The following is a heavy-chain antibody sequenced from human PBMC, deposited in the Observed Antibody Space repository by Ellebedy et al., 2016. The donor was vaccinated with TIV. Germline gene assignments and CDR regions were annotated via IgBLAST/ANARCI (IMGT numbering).Heavy chain of an antibody. J-gene: IGHJ5*02. V-gene: IGHV4-31*03. CDR1: GGSISSGGYY. Sequence: MPSETLSLTCTVSGGSISSGGYYWSWIRQPPGKGLEWIGYIYYSGSTYYNPSLKSRVTISVDTSKNQFSLKLSSVTAADTAVYYCARDGVYSGSYPSWFDPWGQGTLVTVSS. D-gene: IGHD1-26*01. CDR3: ARDGVYSGSYPSWFDP. CDR2: IYYSGST.